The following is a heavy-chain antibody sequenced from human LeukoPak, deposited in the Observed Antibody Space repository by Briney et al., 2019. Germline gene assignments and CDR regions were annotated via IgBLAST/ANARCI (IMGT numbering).Heavy chain of an antibody. CDR1: GYTFTSFG. CDR2: INTYNGNT. J-gene: IGHJ5*02. CDR3: ARDCGSGTCYFFP. D-gene: IGHD2-15*01. Sequence: ASVKVSCKASGYTFTSFGISWVRQVPGQGLEWMGWINTYNGNTNYTPKLQGRVTMTTDTSTNTAYMELRSLTSDDTAVYFCARDCGSGTCYFFPWGREPWSSSPQ. V-gene: IGHV1-18*01.